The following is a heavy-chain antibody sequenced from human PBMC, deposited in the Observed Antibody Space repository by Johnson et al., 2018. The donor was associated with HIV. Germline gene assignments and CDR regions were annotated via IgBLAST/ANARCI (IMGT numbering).Heavy chain of an antibody. D-gene: IGHD3-10*01. Sequence: VQLVESGGGLVRPGGSLRLSCAASGFTFDDYGMSWVRQAPGKGLEWVSVIYSGGTTSYADSVKGRFTISRDNSKNTLYLQMSSLRAEDTAVYYCARPPPFMGNYGSGSWWAFDIWGQGTMVTVSS. CDR3: ARPPPFMGNYGSGSWWAFDI. CDR2: IYSGGTT. V-gene: IGHV3-66*02. CDR1: GFTFDDYG. J-gene: IGHJ3*02.